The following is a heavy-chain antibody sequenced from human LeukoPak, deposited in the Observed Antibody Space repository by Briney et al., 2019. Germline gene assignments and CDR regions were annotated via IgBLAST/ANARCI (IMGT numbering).Heavy chain of an antibody. Sequence: ASVKVSCKASGGTFSSYAISWVRQAPGQGLEWMGGIIPIFGTANYAQKFQGRVTITADESTSTAYMELSSLRCEDTAVYYCARGDRGWFDPWGQGTLVTVSS. CDR2: IIPIFGTA. J-gene: IGHJ5*02. CDR1: GGTFSSYA. CDR3: ARGDRGWFDP. V-gene: IGHV1-69*13.